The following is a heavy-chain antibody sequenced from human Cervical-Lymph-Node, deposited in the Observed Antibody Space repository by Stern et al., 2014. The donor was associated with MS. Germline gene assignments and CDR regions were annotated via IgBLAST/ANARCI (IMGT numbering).Heavy chain of an antibody. J-gene: IGHJ4*02. CDR3: ASLLGRIAVASVDY. D-gene: IGHD6-19*01. CDR1: GGTFRNYA. CDR2: IIPIFGTE. Sequence: VQLVESGAEVKKPGSSVKVSCKASGGTFRNYAISWVRQAPGQGLEWMGWIIPIFGTENYAQKFQGRVTITADESTSPTYMELSSLRSEDTAVYYGASLLGRIAVASVDYWGQGTLVTVSS. V-gene: IGHV1-69*01.